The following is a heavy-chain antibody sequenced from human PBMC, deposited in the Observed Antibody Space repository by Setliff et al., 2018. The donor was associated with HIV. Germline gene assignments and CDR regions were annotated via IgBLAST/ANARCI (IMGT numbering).Heavy chain of an antibody. CDR1: DASYSGTNHY. CDR2: IDDSGMT. CDR3: VRQAFYYASGTYSHFYMDV. Sequence: SETLSLTCTLSDASYSGTNHYWGWIRQPTGKGLEWIGSIDDSGMTYPSPSLRSRVTSSVDPSNIQFSLKLSSVAAADTAVYYCVRQAFYYASGTYSHFYMDVWGKGIAVPVSS. V-gene: IGHV4-39*01. D-gene: IGHD3-10*01. J-gene: IGHJ6*03.